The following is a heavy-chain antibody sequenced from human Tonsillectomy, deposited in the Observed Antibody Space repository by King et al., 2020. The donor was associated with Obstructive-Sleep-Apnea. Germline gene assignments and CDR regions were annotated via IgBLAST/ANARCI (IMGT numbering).Heavy chain of an antibody. CDR3: AREDFHKWLRHYFFAY. J-gene: IGHJ4*02. D-gene: IGHD5-12*01. V-gene: IGHV3-30*04. CDR2: ISYDGSNK. CDR1: GFTFSSYA. Sequence: VQLVESGGGVVQPGRSLRLSCAASGFTFSSYAMHWVRQAPGKGLEGVAVISYDGSNKYYADSVKGRLTISRDNSKNTLYLQMSSLRAEDTAIYYCAREDFHKWLRHYFFAYWGQGTLVTVSS.